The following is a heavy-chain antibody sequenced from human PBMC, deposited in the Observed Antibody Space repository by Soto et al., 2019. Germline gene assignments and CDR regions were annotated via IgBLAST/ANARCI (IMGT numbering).Heavy chain of an antibody. D-gene: IGHD1-1*01. V-gene: IGHV3-21*06. Sequence: GGSLRLSCAASGFTFTRYSMNWVRQAPGKGLEWVSSISSTTNYIYYGDSMKGRFTISRDNAKNSLYLEMNSLRAEDTAVYYCSRATEDPTWNFAYWGQGTLVTVSS. CDR1: GFTFTRYS. CDR3: SRATEDPTWNFAY. CDR2: ISSTTNYI. J-gene: IGHJ4*02.